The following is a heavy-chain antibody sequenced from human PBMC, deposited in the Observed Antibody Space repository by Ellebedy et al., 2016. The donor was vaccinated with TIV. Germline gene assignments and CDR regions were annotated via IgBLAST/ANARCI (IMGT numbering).Heavy chain of an antibody. Sequence: GESLKISXTGSGYSFTTYWISWVRQMPGKGLEWMWRIDPSDSYTSYSPSFQGHVTISADTSISTAYLQWSSLKASDTAMYYCARHEYLGTDFDSWGQGTLVTVSS. CDR1: GYSFTTYW. CDR3: ARHEYLGTDFDS. CDR2: IDPSDSYT. V-gene: IGHV5-10-1*01. D-gene: IGHD1-1*01. J-gene: IGHJ4*02.